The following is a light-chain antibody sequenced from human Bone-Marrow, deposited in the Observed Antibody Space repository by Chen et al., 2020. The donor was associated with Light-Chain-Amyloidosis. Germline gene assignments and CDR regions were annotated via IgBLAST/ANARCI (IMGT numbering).Light chain of an antibody. J-gene: IGLJ1*01. CDR1: SSDVGGDNH. Sequence: QSALTQPASGSGSPGQSITISCTGTSSDVGGDNHVSWYQQHPDKAPKLMIYEVTNRPSWVPDRFSGNKSDNTASLTISGLQTEDEADYFCSSYTITNTLVFGSGTRVTVL. V-gene: IGLV2-14*01. CDR2: EVT. CDR3: SSYTITNTLV.